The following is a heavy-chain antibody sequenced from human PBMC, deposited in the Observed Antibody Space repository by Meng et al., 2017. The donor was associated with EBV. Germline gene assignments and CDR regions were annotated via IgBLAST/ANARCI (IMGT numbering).Heavy chain of an antibody. J-gene: IGHJ4*02. V-gene: IGHV4-34*01. D-gene: IGHD4-23*01. CDR1: GGSFSGYY. CDR3: AGSYGGVLNY. Sequence: QLQQGGAGLLKPSESLSLPCAVYGGSFSGYYWSWIRQPPGKGLEWIGEINHSGSTNYNPSLKSRVTISVDTSKNQFSLKLSSVTAADTAVYYCAGSYGGVLNYWGQGTLVTVSS. CDR2: INHSGST.